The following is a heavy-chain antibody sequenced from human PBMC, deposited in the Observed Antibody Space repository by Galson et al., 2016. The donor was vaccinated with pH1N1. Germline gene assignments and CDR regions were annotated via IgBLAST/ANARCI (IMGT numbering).Heavy chain of an antibody. CDR2: ISIRGDNT. Sequence: SLRLSCAASGFSFNSYVMTWVRQAPGKGLEWVSLISIRGDNTYYTDSVEGRFTISRDNSKNTLYLQMNSLRVEDTAVYYCAKENFTHDKGDHFDFWGQGTLVTVSS. CDR3: AKENFTHDKGDHFDF. CDR1: GFSFNSYV. D-gene: IGHD3-16*01. V-gene: IGHV3-23*01. J-gene: IGHJ4*02.